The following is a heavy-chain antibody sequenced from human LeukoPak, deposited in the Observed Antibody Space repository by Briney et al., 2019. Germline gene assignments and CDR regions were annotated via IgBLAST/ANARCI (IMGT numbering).Heavy chain of an antibody. CDR1: GFTFSSYA. CDR2: ISSNGGST. CDR3: VKDREYSSSGHYFDY. D-gene: IGHD6-6*01. V-gene: IGHV3-64D*09. Sequence: PGGSLRLSCSASGFTFSSYAMHWVRQAPGKGLEYVSAISSNGGSTYYADSVKGRFTISRDNSKNTLYLQVSSLRAEDTAVYYCVKDREYSSSGHYFDYWGQGTLVTVSS. J-gene: IGHJ4*02.